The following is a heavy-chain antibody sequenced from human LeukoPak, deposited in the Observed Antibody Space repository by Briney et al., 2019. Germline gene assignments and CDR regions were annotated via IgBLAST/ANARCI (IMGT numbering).Heavy chain of an antibody. D-gene: IGHD3-10*01. Sequence: GGSLRLSCAASGFTFSSYAMSWVRQAPGKGLEWVSTINDSGGSTYYADSVKGRFTISRDNSKNTLYLQMNSLRAEDTAVYYCAKGSHYYGSGSYHDYWGQGTLVTVSS. CDR1: GFTFSSYA. CDR3: AKGSHYYGSGSYHDY. J-gene: IGHJ4*02. V-gene: IGHV3-23*01. CDR2: INDSGGST.